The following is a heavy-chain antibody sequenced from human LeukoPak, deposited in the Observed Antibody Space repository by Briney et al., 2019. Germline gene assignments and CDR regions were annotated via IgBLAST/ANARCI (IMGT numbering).Heavy chain of an antibody. Sequence: GGSLRLSCAASGFTFSSYSMNWVRQAPGKGLEWVSSISSSSSYIYYADSVKGRFTISRDNAKNSLYLQVNSLRAEDTAVYYCARPPTTSGNFDAFHIWGRGTVVTVSS. CDR1: GFTFSSYS. CDR2: ISSSSSYI. J-gene: IGHJ3*02. D-gene: IGHD1-26*01. V-gene: IGHV3-21*01. CDR3: ARPPTTSGNFDAFHI.